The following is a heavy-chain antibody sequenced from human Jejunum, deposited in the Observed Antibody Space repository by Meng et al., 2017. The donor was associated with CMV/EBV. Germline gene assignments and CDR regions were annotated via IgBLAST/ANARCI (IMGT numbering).Heavy chain of an antibody. CDR2: IPFDGNNE. Sequence: SGFTFSSYAMSWVRQAPGKGLEWVAVIPFDGNNEHYADSVKGRFTISRDNSKNTLYLQVNSLRLEDTGVYYCARGTGSGSWLIDSWGQGTLVTVSS. CDR3: ARGTGSGSWLIDS. V-gene: IGHV3-30*03. J-gene: IGHJ4*02. CDR1: GFTFSSYA. D-gene: IGHD6-13*01.